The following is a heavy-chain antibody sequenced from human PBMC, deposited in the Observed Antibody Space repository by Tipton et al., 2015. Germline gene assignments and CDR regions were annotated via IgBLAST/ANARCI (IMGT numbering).Heavy chain of an antibody. CDR2: INDIGGP. D-gene: IGHD7-27*01. V-gene: IGHV4/OR15-8*01. Sequence: SWVRQAPGKGLEWIGEINDIGGPKYNPSVESRVTISVDKSQNQFSLKLTSVTAADTAVYYCARDRAWGFDYWGQGTLVTVSS. CDR3: ARDRAWGFDY. J-gene: IGHJ4*02.